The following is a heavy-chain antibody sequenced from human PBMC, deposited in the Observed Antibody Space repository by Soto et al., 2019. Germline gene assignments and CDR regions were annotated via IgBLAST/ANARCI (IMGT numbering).Heavy chain of an antibody. D-gene: IGHD4-17*01. CDR1: GFTFSTYG. CDR2: ISYDGTNK. Sequence: QVQLVESGGGEVQPGRSLTISCAASGFTFSTYGMHWVRQTPGKGLGWVAVISYDGTNKFYSDSVKGRFTISIDNFKNTLTLQMNSLRADDTAVYSCAKDLQSYGDYYYYCYGMDVWGLGTRVTVSS. CDR3: AKDLQSYGDYYYYCYGMDV. J-gene: IGHJ6*02. V-gene: IGHV3-30*18.